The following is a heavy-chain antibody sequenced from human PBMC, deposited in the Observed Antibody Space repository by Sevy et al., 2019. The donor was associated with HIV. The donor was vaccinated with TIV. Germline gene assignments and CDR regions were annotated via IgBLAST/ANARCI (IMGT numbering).Heavy chain of an antibody. V-gene: IGHV3-30*14. CDR1: GFTFSDYS. J-gene: IGHJ4*02. D-gene: IGHD2-15*01. Sequence: GGSLRLSCAASGFTFSDYSMHWVRQAPGKGLEWVAVISYDGRNYKYNVDSVKGRFNISRDNSKNTLFLQMNSLRADDSTIYYCARDSGESFHSAFDYWGQGTLVTVSS. CDR3: ARDSGESFHSAFDY. CDR2: ISYDGRNYK.